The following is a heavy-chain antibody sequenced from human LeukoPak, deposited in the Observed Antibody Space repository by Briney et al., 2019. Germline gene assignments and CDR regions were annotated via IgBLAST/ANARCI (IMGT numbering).Heavy chain of an antibody. Sequence: HPGGSLRLSCAASGFTFSSYAMSWVRQAPGKGLEWVSAISGSGGSTYYADSVKGRFTISRDNSKNTLYLQMNSLRAEDTAVYYCAKPYDSGTIPPGYWGQGTLVTVSS. D-gene: IGHD3-10*01. CDR3: AKPYDSGTIPPGY. J-gene: IGHJ4*02. V-gene: IGHV3-23*01. CDR1: GFTFSSYA. CDR2: ISGSGGST.